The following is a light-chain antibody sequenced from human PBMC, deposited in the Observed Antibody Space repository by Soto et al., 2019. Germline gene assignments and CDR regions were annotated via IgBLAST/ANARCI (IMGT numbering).Light chain of an antibody. CDR3: QQYYSYPWT. CDR2: AAS. Sequence: ASQSISSYLNWYQQKPGKAPKLLIYAASTLQSGVPSRFSGSGSGTDFTLTISCLQSEDFATYYCQQYYSYPWTFGQGTKVDI. V-gene: IGKV1-8*01. CDR1: QSISSY. J-gene: IGKJ1*01.